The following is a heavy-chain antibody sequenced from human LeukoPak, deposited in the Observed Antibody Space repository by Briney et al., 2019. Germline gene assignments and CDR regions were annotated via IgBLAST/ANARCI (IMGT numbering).Heavy chain of an antibody. D-gene: IGHD2-15*01. CDR1: GYSFTSYW. CDR2: IDPSDSYT. V-gene: IGHV5-10-1*01. J-gene: IGHJ6*02. Sequence: KISCKGSGYSFTSYWISWVRQMPGKGLEWMGKIDPSDSYTNYSPSFQGHVTISADKSISTAYLQWSSLKASDTAMYYCARQDCSGGSCLYGVDVWGQGTTVTVSS. CDR3: ARQDCSGGSCLYGVDV.